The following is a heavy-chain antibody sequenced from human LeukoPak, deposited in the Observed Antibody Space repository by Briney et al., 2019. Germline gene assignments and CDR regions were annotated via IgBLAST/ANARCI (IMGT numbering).Heavy chain of an antibody. D-gene: IGHD2-2*01. CDR2: TNHDGST. CDR3: ARGRCSSTSCYLHYYYYYMDV. J-gene: IGHJ6*03. CDR1: GGSFSSYY. V-gene: IGHV4-34*01. Sequence: SETLSLTCAVYGGSFSSYYWSWIRQPPGKGLEWIGKTNHDGSTNYNPSLKSRVTISVDMSKNQFSLKLSSVTAADTAVYYCARGRCSSTSCYLHYYYYYMDVWGKGTTVTVSS.